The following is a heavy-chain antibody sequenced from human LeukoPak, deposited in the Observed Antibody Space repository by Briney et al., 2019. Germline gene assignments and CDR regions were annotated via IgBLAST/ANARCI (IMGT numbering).Heavy chain of an antibody. CDR3: AITPNVYYYYMDV. V-gene: IGHV4-59*01. CDR1: GGSISSYY. J-gene: IGHJ6*03. CDR2: IYYSGST. D-gene: IGHD4-23*01. Sequence: PSETLSLTCTVSGGSISSYYWSWIRQPPRKGLEWIGYIYYSGSTNYNPSLKSRVTISVDTSKNQFSLKLSSVTAADTAVYYCAITPNVYYYYMDVWGKGTTVTVSS.